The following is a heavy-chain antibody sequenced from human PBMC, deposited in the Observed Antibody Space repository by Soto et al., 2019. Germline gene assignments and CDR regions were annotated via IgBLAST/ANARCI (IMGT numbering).Heavy chain of an antibody. V-gene: IGHV4-30-2*01. CDR3: ASSRGYGYFDY. Sequence: PSETLSLTCAVSGGSISSGGYSWSWIRQPPGKGLEWIGYIYHSGSTYYNPSLKSRVTISVDRSKNQFSLKLSSVTAADTAVYYCASSRGYGYFDYWGQGTLVTVSS. J-gene: IGHJ4*02. D-gene: IGHD5-18*01. CDR2: IYHSGST. CDR1: GGSISSGGYS.